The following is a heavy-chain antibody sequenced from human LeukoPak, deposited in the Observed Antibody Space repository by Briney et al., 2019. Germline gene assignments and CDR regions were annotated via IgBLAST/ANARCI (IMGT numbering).Heavy chain of an antibody. CDR2: INHSGST. J-gene: IGHJ5*02. CDR3: ARSVSAYAGRGWFDP. V-gene: IGHV4-34*01. Sequence: SETLSLTCAVYGGSFSSYYWSWIRQPPGKGLEWIGEINHSGSTNYDPSLKSRVTISVDTSKNQFSLKLSSVTAADTAVFYCARSVSAYAGRGWFDPWGQGTLVTVSS. CDR1: GGSFSSYY. D-gene: IGHD5-12*01.